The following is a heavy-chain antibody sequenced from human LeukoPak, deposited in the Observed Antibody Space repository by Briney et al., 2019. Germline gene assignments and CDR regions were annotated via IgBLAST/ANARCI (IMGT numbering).Heavy chain of an antibody. CDR3: ARYHSSSWYPFDYYYYMDV. CDR1: GYTFTSYD. Sequence: ASVKVSCKASGYTFTSYDISWVRQAPGQGLEWMGWISAYNGNTNYAQKLQGRVTMTTDTSTSTAYMELRSLRSDDTAVYYCARYHSSSWYPFDYYYYMDVWGKGTTVTISS. V-gene: IGHV1-18*01. J-gene: IGHJ6*03. D-gene: IGHD6-13*01. CDR2: ISAYNGNT.